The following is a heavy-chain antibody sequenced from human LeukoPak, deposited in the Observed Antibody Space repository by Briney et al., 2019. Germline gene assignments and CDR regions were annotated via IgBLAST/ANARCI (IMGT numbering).Heavy chain of an antibody. CDR2: INHSGST. Sequence: SETLSLTCAVYGGSFSGYYWSWIRQPPGKGLEWIGEINHSGSTNYNPSLKSRVTMSVDTSKNQFSLKLSSVTAADTAVYYCARERSSPVYYYYYYMDVWGKGTTVTVSS. J-gene: IGHJ6*03. D-gene: IGHD5-24*01. CDR1: GGSFSGYY. CDR3: ARERSSPVYYYYYYMDV. V-gene: IGHV4-34*01.